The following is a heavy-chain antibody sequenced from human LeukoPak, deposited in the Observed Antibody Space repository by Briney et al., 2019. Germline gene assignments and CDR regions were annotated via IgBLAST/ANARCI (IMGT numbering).Heavy chain of an antibody. D-gene: IGHD1-14*01. V-gene: IGHV3-30*02. CDR2: IRYDGSKE. Sequence: GGSLRLPCAGSGFTFSSYGMHWVRQAPGKGLEWVAFIRYDGSKEYYADSVKGRFTISRDNSKNTLYLQMNSLKTEDTAVYYCAKDSRYYYVDYWGQGTLVTVSS. J-gene: IGHJ4*02. CDR1: GFTFSSYG. CDR3: AKDSRYYYVDY.